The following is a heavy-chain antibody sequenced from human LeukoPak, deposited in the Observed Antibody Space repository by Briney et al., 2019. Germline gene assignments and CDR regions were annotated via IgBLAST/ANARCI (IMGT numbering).Heavy chain of an antibody. Sequence: SETLSLTCSVSGGSVSGYYWNWIRQPPGKGLEWIGFIHYSGLTVYSPSLQSRVAMSVDTSRNQFSLELRSVSAADTALYYCARDPPEDEWNSFDYWGQGTLVTVSS. J-gene: IGHJ4*02. CDR1: GGSVSGYY. D-gene: IGHD3-3*01. CDR2: IHYSGLT. CDR3: ARDPPEDEWNSFDY. V-gene: IGHV4-59*02.